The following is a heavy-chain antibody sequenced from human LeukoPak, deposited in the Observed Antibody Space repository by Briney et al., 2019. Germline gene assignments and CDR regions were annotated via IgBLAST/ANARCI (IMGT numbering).Heavy chain of an antibody. D-gene: IGHD3-16*01. J-gene: IGHJ4*02. CDR1: GFTFSSYG. CDR2: ISGSGGST. Sequence: GGSLRLSCAASGFTFSSYGMSWVRQAPGKGLEWVSAISGSGGSTYYADSVKGRLTISRDNSKNTLYLQMNSLRAEDTAVYYCAKVANYDYVWGSPFDYWGQGTLVTVSS. V-gene: IGHV3-23*01. CDR3: AKVANYDYVWGSPFDY.